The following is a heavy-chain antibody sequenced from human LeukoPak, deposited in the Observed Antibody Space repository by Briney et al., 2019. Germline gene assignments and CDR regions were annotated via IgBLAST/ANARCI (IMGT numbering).Heavy chain of an antibody. CDR1: GGSIISSRCN. J-gene: IGHJ4*02. Sequence: SETLPHTCTVAGGSIISSRCNGGGLREPAEKRLGWIGSIYYSGRTYCNPSLNSRVTISVDTSKNQFYLKLSSVTAADTAVYYCASFGGLSRYFDYWGQGTLVTVSS. CDR3: ASFGGLSRYFDY. CDR2: IYYSGRT. D-gene: IGHD2-15*01. V-gene: IGHV4-39*01.